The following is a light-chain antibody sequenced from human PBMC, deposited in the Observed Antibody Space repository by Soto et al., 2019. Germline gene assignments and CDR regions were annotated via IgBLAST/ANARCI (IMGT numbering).Light chain of an antibody. CDR1: SSDVGSYNL. CDR3: CSYAGSSFYV. V-gene: IGLV2-23*01. J-gene: IGLJ1*01. Sequence: QSALTQPASVSGSPGQSITISCTGTSSDVGSYNLVSRYQQHPGKAPKLMIYEGSKRPSGVSNRFSGSKSGNTASLTISGLQAEDEADYYCCSYAGSSFYVFGTGTKVTVL. CDR2: EGS.